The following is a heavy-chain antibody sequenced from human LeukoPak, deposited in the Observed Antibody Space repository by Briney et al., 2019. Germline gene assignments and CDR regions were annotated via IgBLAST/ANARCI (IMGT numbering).Heavy chain of an antibody. Sequence: SVTVSCKASGGTFSSYAISWVRQAPGQGLEWMGGIIPIFGTANYAQKFQGRVTITADESTSTAYMELSSLRSEDTAVYYCARASRGYCSGGSCYQNWFDPWGQGTLVTVSS. V-gene: IGHV1-69*13. CDR3: ARASRGYCSGGSCYQNWFDP. J-gene: IGHJ5*02. CDR2: IIPIFGTA. D-gene: IGHD2-15*01. CDR1: GGTFSSYA.